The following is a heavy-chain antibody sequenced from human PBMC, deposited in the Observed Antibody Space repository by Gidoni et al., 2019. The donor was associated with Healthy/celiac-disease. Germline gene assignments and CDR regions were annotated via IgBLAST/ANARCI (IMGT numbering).Heavy chain of an antibody. V-gene: IGHV3-21*01. CDR1: GSPFSSYS. Sequence: EVQLVESGGGLVKPGVSLRLSCAAPGSPFSSYSMNWVRQAPGKGLEWVSSISSSSSYIYYTDSVKGRFTISRDNAKNSLYLQMNSLRAEDTAVYYCARGGLQLCPDYWGQGTLVTVSS. J-gene: IGHJ4*02. CDR3: ARGGLQLCPDY. CDR2: ISSSSSYI. D-gene: IGHD5-18*01.